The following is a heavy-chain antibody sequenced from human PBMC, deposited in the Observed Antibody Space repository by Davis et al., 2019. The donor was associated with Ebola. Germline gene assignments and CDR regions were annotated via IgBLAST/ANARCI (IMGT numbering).Heavy chain of an antibody. Sequence: GESLKISCAASGFIFSSYVMSWVRQAPGKGLEWVSTLGTSADTYYADSVKGRFTISRDNSKNTLNLQMNGLRVEDTAIYYCVKDTSDIWFDIWGQGTMVTVSS. J-gene: IGHJ3*02. CDR1: GFIFSSYV. V-gene: IGHV3-23*01. CDR3: VKDTSDIWFDI. D-gene: IGHD3-9*01. CDR2: LGTSADT.